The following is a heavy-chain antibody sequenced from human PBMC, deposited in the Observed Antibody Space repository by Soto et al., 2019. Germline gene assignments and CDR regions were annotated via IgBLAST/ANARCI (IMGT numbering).Heavy chain of an antibody. CDR3: ARDRSDILTGYYASDGSFDY. J-gene: IGHJ4*02. D-gene: IGHD3-9*01. CDR2: INPNSGGT. Sequence: ASVKVSCKASGYTFTGYYIHWVRQAPGQGLEWMGWINPNSGGTNYAQKFQGWVTMTRDTSISTAYMELSRLRSDDTAVYYCARDRSDILTGYYASDGSFDYWGQGTLVTVSS. V-gene: IGHV1-2*04. CDR1: GYTFTGYY.